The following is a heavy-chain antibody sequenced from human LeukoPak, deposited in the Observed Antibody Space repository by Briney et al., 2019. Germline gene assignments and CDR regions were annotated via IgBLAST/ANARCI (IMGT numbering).Heavy chain of an antibody. V-gene: IGHV3-7*01. Sequence: GGSLRLSCVVSGFTFSSYSMIWVRQAPGKGLQWVANMKKDGSETKYVESVKGRFTISRDNAKNSLYLQMNSLRAEHTAVYYCGRHRSGSGTYFIVYWGQGTLVSVSS. D-gene: IGHD3-10*01. CDR3: GRHRSGSGTYFIVY. CDR2: MKKDGSET. CDR1: GFTFSSYS. J-gene: IGHJ4*02.